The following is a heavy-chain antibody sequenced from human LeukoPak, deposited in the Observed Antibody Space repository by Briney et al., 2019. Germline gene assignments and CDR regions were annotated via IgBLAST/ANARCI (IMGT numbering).Heavy chain of an antibody. CDR3: ARSPSWRFDY. V-gene: IGHV3-48*01. CDR2: ISSGSGTR. J-gene: IGHJ4*02. CDR1: GFTFRNYR. Sequence: GGSLRLSCAASGFTFRNYRMHWVRQAPGKGLEWVSYISSGSGTRYYADSVKGRFTISRDNAKNSLYLQMNSLRAEDTAVYYCARSPSWRFDYWGQGTLVTVSS.